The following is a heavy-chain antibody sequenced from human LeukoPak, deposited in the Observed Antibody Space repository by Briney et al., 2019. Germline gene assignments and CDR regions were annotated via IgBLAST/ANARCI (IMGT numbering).Heavy chain of an antibody. D-gene: IGHD3-22*01. CDR1: GYTFTSYY. J-gene: IGHJ6*02. V-gene: IGHV1-46*01. Sequence: GASVKVSCKASGYTFTSYYMHWVRQAPGQGLEWMGIINPSGGSTSYAQKFQGRVTMTRDTSTSTVYMELSSLRSEDTAVYYCARDVFLEDSSGYYRYYYYGMDVWGQGTTVTVSS. CDR3: ARDVFLEDSSGYYRYYYYGMDV. CDR2: INPSGGST.